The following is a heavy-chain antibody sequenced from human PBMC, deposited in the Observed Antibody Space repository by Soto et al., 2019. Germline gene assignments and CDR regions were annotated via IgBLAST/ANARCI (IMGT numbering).Heavy chain of an antibody. Sequence: PSETLSLTCTVSGVSVASSSNYCAWIRQPPGKGLEWIGNVYYSGSAYYDPSFKGRVTMFVDTSKNRFSLKLTFVTAADTAVYYCARRVDAPSYYGLDVWCQGTTVPVSS. V-gene: IGHV4-39*02. CDR2: VYYSGSA. CDR1: GVSVASSSNY. CDR3: ARRVDAPSYYGLDV. J-gene: IGHJ6*02. D-gene: IGHD3-10*01.